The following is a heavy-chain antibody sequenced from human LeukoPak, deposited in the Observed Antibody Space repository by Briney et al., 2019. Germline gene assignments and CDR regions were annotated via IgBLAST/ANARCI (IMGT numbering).Heavy chain of an antibody. CDR3: ATAPRGGDYEDY. D-gene: IGHD4-17*01. J-gene: IGHJ4*02. CDR2: IWYEGSNK. Sequence: GGSLRLSCAASGFTFSNYGVHWVRQAPGKGLEWVAVIWYEGSNKYYADSVKGRFTISRDNSKNTLYMQMNSLRVEDTAVYYCATAPRGGDYEDYWGQGTPVTVSS. CDR1: GFTFSNYG. V-gene: IGHV3-33*01.